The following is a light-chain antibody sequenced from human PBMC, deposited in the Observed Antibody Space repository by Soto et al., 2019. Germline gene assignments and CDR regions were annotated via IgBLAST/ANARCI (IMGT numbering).Light chain of an antibody. CDR1: QSVNSSY. CDR2: GAS. CDR3: QQYGSSPRT. J-gene: IGKJ1*01. V-gene: IGKV3-20*01. Sequence: EIVLTQSPGSLSLSPGEGATLSCWASQSVNSSYLAWYQQKPGQAPRLLIYGASARATGIPDRFSGSGSGTDFTLTISRLEPEDFAVYYCQQYGSSPRTFGQGTKVDIK.